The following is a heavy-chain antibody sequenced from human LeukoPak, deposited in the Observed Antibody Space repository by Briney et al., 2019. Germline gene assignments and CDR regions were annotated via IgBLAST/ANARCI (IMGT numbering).Heavy chain of an antibody. D-gene: IGHD2-2*01. CDR1: GDSISSGGYY. V-gene: IGHV4-30-2*01. CDR3: ARDHCSSTSCPDYFDY. Sequence: SETLSLTCTVSGDSISSGGYYWSSIRQPPGRGLEWIGYIYHSGSTYYNPSLKSRVTISVDRSKNQFSLKLSSVTAADTAVYYCARDHCSSTSCPDYFDYWGQGTLVTVSS. J-gene: IGHJ4*02. CDR2: IYHSGST.